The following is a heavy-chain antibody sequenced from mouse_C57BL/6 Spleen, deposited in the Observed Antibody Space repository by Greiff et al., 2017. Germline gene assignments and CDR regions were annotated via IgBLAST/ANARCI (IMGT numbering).Heavy chain of an antibody. V-gene: IGHV1-50*01. J-gene: IGHJ3*01. CDR1: GYTFTSYW. CDR2: IDPSDSYT. D-gene: IGHD2-4*01. Sequence: QVQLKQPGAELVKPGASVKLSCKASGYTFTSYWMQWVKQRPGQGLEWIGEIDPSDSYTNYNQKFKGKATLTVDTSSSTAYMQLSSLTSEDSAVYYCARGDYDYDGDWFAYWGQGTLVTVSA. CDR3: ARGDYDYDGDWFAY.